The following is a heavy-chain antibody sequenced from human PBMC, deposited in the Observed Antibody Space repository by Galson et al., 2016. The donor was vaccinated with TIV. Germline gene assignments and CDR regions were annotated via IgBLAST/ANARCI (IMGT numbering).Heavy chain of an antibody. CDR1: GVTFSYFA. CDR2: FIPLFGTA. J-gene: IGHJ6*02. CDR3: AKDRNTAMDTYHYYYGMDV. D-gene: IGHD5-18*01. V-gene: IGHV1-69*13. Sequence: SVKVSCKASGVTFSYFAFSWVRQAPGQGLEWVGGFIPLFGTANYAQKFQGRVTISADESTSTLYMEVRSLRSEDTAVYYCAKDRNTAMDTYHYYYGMDVWGQGTTVIVSS.